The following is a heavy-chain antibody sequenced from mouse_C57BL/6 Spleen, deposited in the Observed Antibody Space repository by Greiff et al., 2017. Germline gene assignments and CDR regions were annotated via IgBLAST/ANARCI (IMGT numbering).Heavy chain of an antibody. CDR1: GYTFTDYY. J-gene: IGHJ2*01. CDR2: INPNNGGT. Sequence: VQLQQSGPELVKPGASVKISCKASGYTFTDYYMNWVKQSHGKSLEWIGDINPNNGGTSYNQKFKGKATLTVDKSSSTAYMELRSLTSEDSAVYYCARSGYYEGDYFDYWGQGTTLTVSS. D-gene: IGHD2-3*01. CDR3: ARSGYYEGDYFDY. V-gene: IGHV1-26*01.